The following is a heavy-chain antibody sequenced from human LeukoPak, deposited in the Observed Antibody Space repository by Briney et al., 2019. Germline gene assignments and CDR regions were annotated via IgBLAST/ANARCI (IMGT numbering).Heavy chain of an antibody. CDR3: ARETGTNPAGNYNWFDP. V-gene: IGHV1-46*01. CDR1: GYTFTSYY. Sequence: ASVKVSCKASGYTFTSYYMHWVRQAPGQGLEWMGIINPSGGSTSYAQKFQGRVTMTRDASTSTVYMELSSLRSEDTAVYYCARETGTNPAGNYNWFDPWGQGTLVTVSS. CDR2: INPSGGST. D-gene: IGHD1-1*01. J-gene: IGHJ5*02.